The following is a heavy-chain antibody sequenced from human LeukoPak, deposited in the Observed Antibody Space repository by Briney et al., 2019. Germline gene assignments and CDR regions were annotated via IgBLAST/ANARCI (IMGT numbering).Heavy chain of an antibody. CDR2: ISSSSSYI. D-gene: IGHD2-2*01. CDR3: ARVVSSPGGDAFDI. J-gene: IGHJ3*02. V-gene: IGHV3-21*01. Sequence: PGGSLRLSCAASGFTFSIYAMSWVRQAPGKGLEWVSSISSSSSYIYYADSVKGQFTISRDNAKNSLYLQMNSLRAEDTAVYYCARVVSSPGGDAFDIWGQGAMVTVSS. CDR1: GFTFSIYA.